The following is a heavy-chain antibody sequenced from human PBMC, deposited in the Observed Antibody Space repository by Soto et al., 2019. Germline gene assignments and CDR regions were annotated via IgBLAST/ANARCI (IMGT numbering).Heavy chain of an antibody. D-gene: IGHD1-26*01. CDR2: ISASGGST. Sequence: EVQLLESGGGLVQPGGSLRLSCAASGFTFSSYAMSWVRQAPGKGLEWVSTISASGGSTYYADSVKGRFTISRDNSKTTLYLQMHRLRAEDTAVCYCAKERWEGYSMDVWGQGTTVTVSS. CDR1: GFTFSSYA. V-gene: IGHV3-23*01. CDR3: AKERWEGYSMDV. J-gene: IGHJ6*02.